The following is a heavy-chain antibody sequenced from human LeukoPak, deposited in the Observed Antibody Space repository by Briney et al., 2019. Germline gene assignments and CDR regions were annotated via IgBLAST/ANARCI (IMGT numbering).Heavy chain of an antibody. Sequence: PGGSLRLSCAASGFTFSSYWMSWVRQAPGKGLEWVANIKQDGSEKYYVDSVKGRFTISRDNAKNSLYLQMNSLRAEDTAVYYCAKDYTSASGYSYGDPADYWGQGTLVTVSS. V-gene: IGHV3-7*03. CDR2: IKQDGSEK. J-gene: IGHJ4*02. CDR3: AKDYTSASGYSYGDPADY. D-gene: IGHD5-18*01. CDR1: GFTFSSYW.